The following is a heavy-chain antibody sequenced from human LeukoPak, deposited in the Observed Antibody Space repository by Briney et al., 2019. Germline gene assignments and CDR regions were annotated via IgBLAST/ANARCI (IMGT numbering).Heavy chain of an antibody. CDR3: ARDYSSGGSCFRFFDY. D-gene: IGHD2-15*01. CDR1: GYTFTSYG. Sequence: ASVKVSCKASGYTFTSYGISWVRQAPGQGLEWMGWISAYNGNTNYAQKLQGRVTMTTDTSTSTAYMELRSLRSDDTAVYYCARDYSSGGSCFRFFDYWGQGTLVTVSS. CDR2: ISAYNGNT. J-gene: IGHJ4*02. V-gene: IGHV1-18*01.